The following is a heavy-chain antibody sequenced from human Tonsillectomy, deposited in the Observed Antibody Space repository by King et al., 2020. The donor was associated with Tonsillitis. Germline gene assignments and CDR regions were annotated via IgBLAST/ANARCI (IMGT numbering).Heavy chain of an antibody. V-gene: IGHV4-39*01. D-gene: IGHD3-3*01. CDR2: IYYSGST. CDR3: ARVSYDFWSGYAPHGAFDI. CDR1: GGSISSSSYY. Sequence: VQLQESGPGLVRPSETLSLTCTVSGGSISSSSYYWGWIRQPPGKGLEWIGSIYYSGSTYYIPSLKSRVTISVDTSKNQFSLKLSSVTAADTAVYYCARVSYDFWSGYAPHGAFDIWGQGTMVTVSS. J-gene: IGHJ3*02.